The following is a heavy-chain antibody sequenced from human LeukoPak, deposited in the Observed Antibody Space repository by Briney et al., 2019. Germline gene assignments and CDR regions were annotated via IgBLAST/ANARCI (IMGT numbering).Heavy chain of an antibody. CDR3: ARTARGAAFGEPYYYGMDV. D-gene: IGHD3-10*01. Sequence: ASVKVSCKASGYTFTSYDINWVRQATGQGLEWMGWMNPNSGNTGYAQKFQGRVTITADKSTSTAYMELSSLRSEDTAVYYCARTARGAAFGEPYYYGMDVWGQGTTVTVSS. V-gene: IGHV1-8*03. CDR2: MNPNSGNT. CDR1: GYTFTSYD. J-gene: IGHJ6*02.